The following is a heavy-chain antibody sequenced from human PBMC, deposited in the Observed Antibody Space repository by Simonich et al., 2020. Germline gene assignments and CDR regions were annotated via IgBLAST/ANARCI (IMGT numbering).Heavy chain of an antibody. V-gene: IGHV2-26*02. CDR1: GFSLSNARMG. CDR2: IFSNDEK. CDR3: ARDYDILTGYYTFDY. Sequence: QVTLKESGPVLVKPTETLTLTCTVSGFSLSNARMGVSWIRQPPGKALEWLAHIFSNDEKSYSTSLKSSLTISKDTSKSQVVLTMTNMDPVDTATYYCARDYDILTGYYTFDYCGQGTLVTVSS. J-gene: IGHJ4*02. D-gene: IGHD3-9*01.